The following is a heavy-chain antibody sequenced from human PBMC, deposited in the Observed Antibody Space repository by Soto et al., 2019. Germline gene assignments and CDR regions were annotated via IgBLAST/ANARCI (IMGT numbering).Heavy chain of an antibody. Sequence: ASVKVSCKASGYTFTGYYMHWVRQAPGQGLEWMGIINPSGGSTSYAQKFQGRVTMTRDTSTSTVYMELSSLRSEDTAVYYCAREEVGANSFDPWGQGTLVTVSS. CDR1: GYTFTGYY. V-gene: IGHV1-46*01. CDR2: INPSGGST. CDR3: AREEVGANSFDP. D-gene: IGHD1-26*01. J-gene: IGHJ5*02.